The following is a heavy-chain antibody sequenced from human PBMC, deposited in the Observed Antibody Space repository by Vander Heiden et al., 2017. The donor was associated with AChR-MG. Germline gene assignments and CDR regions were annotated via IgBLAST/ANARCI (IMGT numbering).Heavy chain of an antibody. CDR2: IGHDGNNK. D-gene: IGHD3-9*01. CDR1: GFDFNVWG. Sequence: QVHLVESGGGVVQPGGSLRLSCATSGFDFNVWGMYWAGQAPGKGLEWLAVIGHDGNNKYYADSVKGRFTISRDNSQNTLYLQLNNLRAEDSAVYYCARDLTSRYLDVWGQGTTVTVSS. V-gene: IGHV3-33*01. J-gene: IGHJ6*02. CDR3: ARDLTSRYLDV.